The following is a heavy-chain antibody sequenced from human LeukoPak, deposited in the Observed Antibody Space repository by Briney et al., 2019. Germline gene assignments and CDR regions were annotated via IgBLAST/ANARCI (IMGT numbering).Heavy chain of an antibody. D-gene: IGHD3-3*01. Sequence: PSETLSHTCTVSGGSISSSSYYWGWIRQPPGKGLEWIGSIYYSGSTYYNPSLKSRVTISVDTSKNQFSLKLSSVTAADTAVYYCARQGFLEWLGAFDIWGQGTMVTVSS. CDR2: IYYSGST. V-gene: IGHV4-39*01. CDR3: ARQGFLEWLGAFDI. J-gene: IGHJ3*02. CDR1: GGSISSSSYY.